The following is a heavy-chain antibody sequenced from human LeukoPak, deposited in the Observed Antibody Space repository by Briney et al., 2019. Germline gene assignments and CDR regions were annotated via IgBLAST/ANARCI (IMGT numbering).Heavy chain of an antibody. Sequence: SETLSLTCSVSGASVSSDYWNWIRQSPGRGLEWIGYTHYRGDINYNPSLKSRLAMSVDASSNQVSLKLSSVTAADAAVYYCGRNLGSGSDHWGQGTLVTVSS. CDR1: GASVSSDY. CDR3: GRNLGSGSDH. CDR2: THYRGDI. J-gene: IGHJ4*02. V-gene: IGHV4-59*02. D-gene: IGHD3-10*01.